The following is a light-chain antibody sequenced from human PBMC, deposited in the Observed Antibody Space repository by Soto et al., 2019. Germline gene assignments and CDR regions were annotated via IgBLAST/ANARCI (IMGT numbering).Light chain of an antibody. CDR2: AAS. V-gene: IGKV1-17*01. CDR1: QGIRNA. Sequence: DIQMTQSPSSLSASVGDRVTITCRASQGIRNALGWYQQKPGKAPKRLIYAASSLESGVTSRFSGSGSGTEFTLTISSLQPEDFATYYCLQHNIFPYTFGQGTKLDIK. CDR3: LQHNIFPYT. J-gene: IGKJ2*01.